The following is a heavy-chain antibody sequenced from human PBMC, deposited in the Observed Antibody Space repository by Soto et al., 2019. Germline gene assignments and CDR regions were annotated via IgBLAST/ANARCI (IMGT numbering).Heavy chain of an antibody. CDR2: IYYSGST. J-gene: IGHJ1*01. D-gene: IGHD3-22*01. CDR3: ARVSRYDSRVVQH. CDR1: GGSISSGGYY. V-gene: IGHV4-31*03. Sequence: SETLSLTCTVSGGSISSGGYYWSWIRQHPGKGLEWIGYIYYSGSTYYNPSLKSRVTISVDTSKNQFSLKLSSVTAADTAVYYCARVSRYDSRVVQHWGQGTLVTVSS.